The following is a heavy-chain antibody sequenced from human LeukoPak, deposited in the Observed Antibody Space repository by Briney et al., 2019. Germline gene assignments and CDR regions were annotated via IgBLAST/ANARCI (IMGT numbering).Heavy chain of an antibody. D-gene: IGHD2-15*01. CDR1: GFTFSSYS. J-gene: IGHJ4*02. Sequence: PGGSLRLSCAASGFTFSSYSMNWVRQAPGKGLEWVSSISSSSSYLYYADSVKGRFTISRDNAKNSLYLQMNSLRAEDTAVYYCARDEGYCSGGSCPPDYWGQGTLVTVSS. CDR3: ARDEGYCSGGSCPPDY. V-gene: IGHV3-21*01. CDR2: ISSSSSYL.